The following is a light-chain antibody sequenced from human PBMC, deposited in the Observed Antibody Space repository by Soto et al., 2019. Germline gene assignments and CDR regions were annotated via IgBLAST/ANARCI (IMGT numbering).Light chain of an antibody. CDR2: GAS. J-gene: IGKJ2*01. Sequence: EIVLTQSPGTLSLSPGERATLSCRASQSVSSSSLTWYQQKPGQAPRLLIYGASTRAIGIPDRFSGSGSGTDFSLTISRLEPEDFAVYYCLQFDISPLYTFGQGTKVEIK. CDR1: QSVSSSS. V-gene: IGKV3-20*01. CDR3: LQFDISPLYT.